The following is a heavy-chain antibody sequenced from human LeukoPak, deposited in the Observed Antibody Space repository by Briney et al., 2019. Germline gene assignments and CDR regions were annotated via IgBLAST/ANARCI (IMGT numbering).Heavy chain of an antibody. Sequence: SETLSLTCAVSGGSFSGYYWSWIRQPPGKGLEWIGEINHSGSTNYNPSLKSRVTISVDTSKNQFSLKLSSVTAADTAVYYCARGQKWGRSWFDPWGQGTLVTVSS. D-gene: IGHD3-16*01. CDR1: GGSFSGYY. CDR2: INHSGST. V-gene: IGHV4-34*01. J-gene: IGHJ5*02. CDR3: ARGQKWGRSWFDP.